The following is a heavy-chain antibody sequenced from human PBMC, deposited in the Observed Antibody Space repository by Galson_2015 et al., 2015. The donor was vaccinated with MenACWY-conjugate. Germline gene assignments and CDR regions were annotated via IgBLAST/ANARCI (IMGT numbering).Heavy chain of an antibody. Sequence: TISGASISGSSYYWGWIRQPPGKGLEWIVSAYYRGSTYYKSSLKSRVTISLDASQNQVSLRLSSVAAADTAVYYCVRPSAGYFGSGNHAFDIWGPGTMVTVSS. CDR3: VRPSAGYFGSGNHAFDI. D-gene: IGHD3-10*01. V-gene: IGHV4-39*01. CDR2: AYYRGST. J-gene: IGHJ3*02. CDR1: GASISGSSYY.